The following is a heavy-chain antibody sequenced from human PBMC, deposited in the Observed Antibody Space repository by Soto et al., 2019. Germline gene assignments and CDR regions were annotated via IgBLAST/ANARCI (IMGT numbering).Heavy chain of an antibody. J-gene: IGHJ4*02. D-gene: IGHD4-17*01. Sequence: QVQLVQSGAEVKKPGSSVKVSCKASGDTFSSYAISWVRQAPGQGLEWMGGIIPIFGTANYAQKFQGRVTITADESTSTAYMELSSLRSEDTAVYYCARENPDYGDHVADYWGQGTLVTVSS. CDR3: ARENPDYGDHVADY. CDR1: GDTFSSYA. V-gene: IGHV1-69*01. CDR2: IIPIFGTA.